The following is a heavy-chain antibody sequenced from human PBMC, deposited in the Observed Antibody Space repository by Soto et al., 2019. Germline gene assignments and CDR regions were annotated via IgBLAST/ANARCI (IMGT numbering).Heavy chain of an antibody. Sequence: QVQLVQSGAEVKKPGASVKVSCKASGYTFASYAISWMRQAPGQGLEWMGWISAYNGNTNYAQKLHGRVTMTTGTSTTTASMELRSLRSDATTVYYCARHPPPPDYWGQGTQVTVSS. CDR2: ISAYNGNT. CDR3: ARHPPPPDY. V-gene: IGHV1-18*01. J-gene: IGHJ4*02. CDR1: GYTFASYA.